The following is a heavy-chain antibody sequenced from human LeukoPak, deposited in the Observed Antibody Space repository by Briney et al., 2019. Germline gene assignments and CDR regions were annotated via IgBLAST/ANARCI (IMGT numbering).Heavy chain of an antibody. CDR3: ARVSTRTTDFDY. CDR2: IYYSGST. CDR1: GSSISSGDYY. J-gene: IGHJ4*02. V-gene: IGHV4-30-4*01. Sequence: SETLSLTCTVSGSSISSGDYYWSWIRQPPGKGLEWIGYIYYSGSTYYNPSLKSRVTISVDTSKNQFSLKLSSVTAADTAVYYCARVSTRTTDFDYWGQGTLVTVSS. D-gene: IGHD4-17*01.